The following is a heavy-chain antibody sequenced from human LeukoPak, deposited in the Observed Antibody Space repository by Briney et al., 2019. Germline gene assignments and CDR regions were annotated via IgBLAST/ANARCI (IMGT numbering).Heavy chain of an antibody. CDR1: GYTFTSYY. CDR2: INPRGGST. J-gene: IGHJ4*02. CDR3: ARDRYYDSSGPTYYFDY. V-gene: IGHV1-46*01. Sequence: GASVKVSCKASGYTFTSYYMHWVRQAPGQGLEWMGIINPRGGSTSYAQKFQGRVTMTRDMSTSTVYMELSSLRSEDTAVYYCARDRYYDSSGPTYYFDYWGQGTLVTVSS. D-gene: IGHD3-22*01.